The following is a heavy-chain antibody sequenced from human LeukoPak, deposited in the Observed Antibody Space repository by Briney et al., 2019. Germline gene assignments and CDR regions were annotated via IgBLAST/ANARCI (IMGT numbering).Heavy chain of an antibody. D-gene: IGHD5/OR15-5a*01. CDR2: IYYSGST. V-gene: IGHV4-39*01. J-gene: IGHJ4*02. CDR1: GGSISSSSYY. CDR3: ARRVYGTFDY. Sequence: SETLSLTCTVSGGSISSSSYYWGWIRQPPGKGLEWIGSIYYSGSTYYNPSLKSRVTISVDTSKNQFSLKLSSVTAADTAVYYRARRVYGTFDYWGQGTLVTVSS.